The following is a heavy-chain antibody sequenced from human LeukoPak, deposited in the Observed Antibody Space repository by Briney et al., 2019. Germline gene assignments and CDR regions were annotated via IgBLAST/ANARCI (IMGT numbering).Heavy chain of an antibody. Sequence: GGSLRLSCAAPGFTFSSDWISWIRRAPRKRLKWVANIKQDGSEKYYVDSVKGRFTISRDNAKNSLYLQMNSLRAEDTAVYYCARDHLPYYYYYMDVWGKGTTVTVSS. V-gene: IGHV3-7*01. J-gene: IGHJ6*03. CDR3: ARDHLPYYYYYMDV. CDR1: GFTFSSDW. CDR2: IKQDGSEK.